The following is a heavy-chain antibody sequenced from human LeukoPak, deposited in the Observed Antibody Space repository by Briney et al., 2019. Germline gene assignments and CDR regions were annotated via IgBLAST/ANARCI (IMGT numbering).Heavy chain of an antibody. CDR3: ARVEGYSYGYFDY. CDR1: GFTFSTYW. D-gene: IGHD5-18*01. CDR2: IKQDGSEK. J-gene: IGHJ4*02. V-gene: IGHV3-7*03. Sequence: GSLRLSCAASGFTFSTYWMSWVRQAPRKGLEWVANIKQDGSEKYYVDSVKGRFTISRDNAKNSLYLQMNSLRAEDTAVYYCARVEGYSYGYFDYWGQGTLVTVSS.